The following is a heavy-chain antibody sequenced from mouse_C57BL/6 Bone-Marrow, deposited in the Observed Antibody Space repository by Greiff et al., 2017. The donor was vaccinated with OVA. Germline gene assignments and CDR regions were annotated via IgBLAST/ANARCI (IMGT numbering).Heavy chain of an antibody. V-gene: IGHV14-4*01. CDR2: IDPENGDT. Sequence: EVKLVESGAELVRPGASVKLSCTASGFNIKDDYMHWVKQRPEQGLEWIGWIDPENGDTEYASQFQGKATITADTSSNTAYLQLSSLTSEDTAVYYCTTYYDYDVKFAYWGQGTLVTVSA. CDR3: TTYYDYDVKFAY. D-gene: IGHD2-4*01. CDR1: GFNIKDDY. J-gene: IGHJ3*01.